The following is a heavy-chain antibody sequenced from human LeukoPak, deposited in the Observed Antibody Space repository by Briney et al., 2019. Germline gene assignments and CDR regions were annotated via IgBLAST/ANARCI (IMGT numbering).Heavy chain of an antibody. CDR1: GGSISSSSYY. V-gene: IGHV4-39*07. CDR3: ARAVRYYDFWSGYYTPPGYNYMDV. CDR2: IYYSGST. J-gene: IGHJ6*03. Sequence: SETLSLTCTVSGGSISSSSYYWGWIRQPPGKGLEWIGSIYYSGSTYYNPPLKSRVTISVDTSKNQFSLKLSSVTAADTAVYYCARAVRYYDFWSGYYTPPGYNYMDVWGKGTTVTVSS. D-gene: IGHD3-3*01.